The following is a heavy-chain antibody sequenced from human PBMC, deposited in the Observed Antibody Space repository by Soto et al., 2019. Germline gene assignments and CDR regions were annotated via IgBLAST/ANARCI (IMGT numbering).Heavy chain of an antibody. V-gene: IGHV1-69*12. CDR3: ARGGSSSGSNFDY. CDR1: GGTFSSYA. D-gene: IGHD6-6*01. J-gene: IGHJ4*02. Sequence: QVQLVQSGAEVKKPGASVNVSCKASGGTFSSYAISWVRQAPGQGLEWMGGIIPIFGTANYAQKFQGRVTITEDESPSTAYMELSSLRSEDTAVYSCARGGSSSGSNFDYWGQGTLVTVSS. CDR2: IIPIFGTA.